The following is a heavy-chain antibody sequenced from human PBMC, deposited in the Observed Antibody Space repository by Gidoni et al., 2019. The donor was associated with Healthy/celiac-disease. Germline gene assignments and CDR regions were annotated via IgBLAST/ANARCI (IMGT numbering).Heavy chain of an antibody. V-gene: IGHV1-69*01. CDR2: IITIVGTA. J-gene: IGHJ6*02. Sequence: QAQPVQSGAEVKKPVSSVKVSCKASGGTFSSYAISLVRQDPGQGVEWMGGIITIVGTANYAKKFQGRVTITADESTSTAYMELSSLRSEDTAVYYCASELDYYYYYGMDVWGQGTTVTVSS. CDR3: ASELDYYYYYGMDV. CDR1: GGTFSSYA.